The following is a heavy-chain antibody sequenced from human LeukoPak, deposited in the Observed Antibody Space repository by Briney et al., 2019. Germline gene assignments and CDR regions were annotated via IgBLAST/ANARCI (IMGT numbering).Heavy chain of an antibody. CDR2: IYYSGST. CDR1: GGSITRRSYY. Sequence: SETLSLTCTVSGGSITRRSYYWGWIRQPPGKGLEWIGSIYYSGSTYYNPSLKSRITISVDTPKNQFSLNLSSVTAADTAVYYCATQSSGGHDFWSPYDSFFEDWGQGTLVTVSS. J-gene: IGHJ4*02. CDR3: ATQSSGGHDFWSPYDSFFED. D-gene: IGHD3-3*01. V-gene: IGHV4-39*01.